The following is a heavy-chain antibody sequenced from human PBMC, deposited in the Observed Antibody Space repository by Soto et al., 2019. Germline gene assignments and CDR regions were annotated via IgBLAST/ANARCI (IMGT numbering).Heavy chain of an antibody. CDR3: ARVVGALGHWFDP. Sequence: QVQLVQSGAEVKKPGASVKVSCKASGYNFNSYTISWVRQTPGQGLEWMGRISAYNGNTNDAQKLQGRVTMTTDTSTSPADMELRSLGSNDTAVYRCARVVGALGHWFDPWGQGTLVTVSS. CDR2: ISAYNGNT. J-gene: IGHJ5*02. D-gene: IGHD1-26*01. V-gene: IGHV1-18*01. CDR1: GYNFNSYT.